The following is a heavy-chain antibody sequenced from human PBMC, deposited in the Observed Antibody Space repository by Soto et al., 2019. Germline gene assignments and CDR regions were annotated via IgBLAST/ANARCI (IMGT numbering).Heavy chain of an antibody. CDR1: GFTFSSYG. J-gene: IGHJ5*02. CDR3: AKGDVAVAGTT. CDR2: ISYDGSNK. V-gene: IGHV3-30*18. D-gene: IGHD6-19*01. Sequence: GGSLRLSCAASGFTFSSYGMHWVRQAPGKGLEWVAVISYDGSNKYYADSVKGRFTISRDNSKNTLYLQMNSLRAEDTAVYYCAKGDVAVAGTTWGQGTLVTVSS.